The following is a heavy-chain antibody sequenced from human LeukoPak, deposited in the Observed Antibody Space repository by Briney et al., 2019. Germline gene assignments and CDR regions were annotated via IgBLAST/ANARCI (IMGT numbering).Heavy chain of an antibody. Sequence: PGGSLRLSCAASGFSFMTNYMSWVRQAPGKGLEWVSVIYSGGSGGTIFYADSVKGRFTIVRDDSRNTLYLQMNSLRPEDMAVYYCAREGGSGFCSSASCALASWGQGTLVTVSS. CDR3: AREGGSGFCSSASCALAS. CDR2: IYSGGSGGTI. CDR1: GFSFMTNY. J-gene: IGHJ4*02. D-gene: IGHD2-2*01. V-gene: IGHV3-66*02.